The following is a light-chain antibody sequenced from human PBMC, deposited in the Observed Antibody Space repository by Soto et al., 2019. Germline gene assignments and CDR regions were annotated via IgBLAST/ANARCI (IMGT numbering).Light chain of an antibody. V-gene: IGLV2-11*01. J-gene: IGLJ1*01. CDR3: CSYVGSDSSFV. Sequence: QSALTQPRSLSGSPGQSVTISCTGTSNDVGGYNFVSWYQQHPGKVPKLIIYDVSIRPSGVPDRFSASKSGITASLTISGLQAEDEADYYCCSYVGSDSSFVFGSGTKATVL. CDR2: DVS. CDR1: SNDVGGYNF.